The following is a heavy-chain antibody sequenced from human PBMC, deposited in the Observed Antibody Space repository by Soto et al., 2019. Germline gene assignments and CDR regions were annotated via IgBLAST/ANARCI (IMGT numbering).Heavy chain of an antibody. CDR2: INPNSGGT. J-gene: IGHJ4*02. V-gene: IGHV1-2*04. CDR3: ARDRGYDFWSGYPPYYFDY. Sequence: GASVKVSCKASGYTFTGYYMHWVRQAPGQGLEWMGWINPNSGGTNYAQKFQGWVTMTRDTSTSTAYMELSSLRSEDTAVYYCARDRGYDFWSGYPPYYFDYWGQGTLVTVSS. D-gene: IGHD3-3*01. CDR1: GYTFTGYY.